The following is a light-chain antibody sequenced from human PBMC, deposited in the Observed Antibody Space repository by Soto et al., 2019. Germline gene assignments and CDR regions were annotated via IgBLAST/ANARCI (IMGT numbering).Light chain of an antibody. CDR1: SSNIGAGYD. CDR2: GNS. J-gene: IGLJ2*01. V-gene: IGLV1-40*01. CDR3: QSYDSSLSVGVV. Sequence: QSVLTQPPSVSGAPGQRVTISCTGSSSNIGAGYDVHWYQQLPGTAPKLLIYGNSNRPSGVPDRFSGSKSGTSASLAITGLRAEDEADYYCQSYDSSLSVGVVFGGGTKLTVL.